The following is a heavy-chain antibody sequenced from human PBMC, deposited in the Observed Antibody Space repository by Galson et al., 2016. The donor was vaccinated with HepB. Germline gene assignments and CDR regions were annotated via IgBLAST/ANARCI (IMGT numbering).Heavy chain of an antibody. CDR3: VGGYGDHYYFYYGLDV. Sequence: CAISGDSVSSDSAAWHWIRQSPSRGLEWLGRTYYRSKWYNEYAVSVKSRMTIDSDTPKNQFSLHLNSVTPEDTAVYYCVGGYGDHYYFYYGLDVWGQGTTVIVSS. J-gene: IGHJ6*02. CDR2: TYYRSKWYN. CDR1: GDSVSSDSAA. V-gene: IGHV6-1*01. D-gene: IGHD4-17*01.